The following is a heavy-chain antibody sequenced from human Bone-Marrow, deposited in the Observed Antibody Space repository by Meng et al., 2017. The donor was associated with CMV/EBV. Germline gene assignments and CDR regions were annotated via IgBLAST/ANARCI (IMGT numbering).Heavy chain of an antibody. CDR1: GGTFSSYA. CDR3: ARDVEQLLSGGYSSSAFDY. Sequence: SVKVFCKASGGTFSSYAISWVRQAPGQGLEWMGGIIPILGIANYAQKFQGRVTITADKTTSTAYMELSSLRSEDTAVYYCARDVEQLLSGGYSSSAFDYWGQGTLVTVSS. D-gene: IGHD6-13*01. J-gene: IGHJ4*02. V-gene: IGHV1-69*10. CDR2: IIPILGIA.